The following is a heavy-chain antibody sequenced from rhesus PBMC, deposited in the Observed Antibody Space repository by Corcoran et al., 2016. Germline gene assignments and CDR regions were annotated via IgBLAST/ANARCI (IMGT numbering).Heavy chain of an antibody. CDR2: INGHSGST. J-gene: IGHJ4*01. Sequence: QVQLQESGPGLVKPSETLSLTCAVSGGSFSSYWWSWIRQPPGKGLGWIGEINGHSGSTNYNPSLKSRVTLSKDASKNQFSLKLSSETAADTAVYYCARYKAATGAFDYWGQGVLVTVSS. V-gene: IGHV4-80*01. CDR3: ARYKAATGAFDY. D-gene: IGHD6-25*01. CDR1: GGSFSSYW.